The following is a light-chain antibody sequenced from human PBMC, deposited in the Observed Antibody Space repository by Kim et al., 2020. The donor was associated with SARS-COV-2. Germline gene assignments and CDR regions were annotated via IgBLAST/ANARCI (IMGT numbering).Light chain of an antibody. CDR1: QTITRY. Sequence: ATVGDRGTLTCRASQTITRYFHWYQQKAGKAPKLLIHGISNLHSGVPSRFSGSGSGTDFTLTINSLQPEDFATYYCQQTDSLPITFGQGTRLEIK. CDR2: GIS. J-gene: IGKJ5*01. V-gene: IGKV1-39*01. CDR3: QQTDSLPIT.